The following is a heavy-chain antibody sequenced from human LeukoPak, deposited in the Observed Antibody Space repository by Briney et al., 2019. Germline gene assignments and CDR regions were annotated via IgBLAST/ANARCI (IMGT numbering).Heavy chain of an antibody. V-gene: IGHV3-30*02. CDR2: IRYDGSDK. Sequence: QPGGSLRLSCAASGFTFNNYGPHWVRQAPGKGLEWVAFIRYDGSDKYYEDSVKGRFTISRDNSKNTVYLQMNSLRTEDTAVYYCAKVAGWDSSGYWDYWGQGTLVTVSS. CDR1: GFTFNNYG. D-gene: IGHD3-22*01. CDR3: AKVAGWDSSGYWDY. J-gene: IGHJ4*02.